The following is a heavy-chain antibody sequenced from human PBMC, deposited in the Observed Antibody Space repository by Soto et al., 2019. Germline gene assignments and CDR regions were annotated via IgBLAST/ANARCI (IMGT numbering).Heavy chain of an antibody. D-gene: IGHD3-22*01. J-gene: IGHJ3*02. CDR3: ARDSYYYESTGYNFNDAFDI. CDR1: GFTFSTYS. Sequence: GGSLRLSCAASGFTFSTYSMNWVRQAPGKGLEWVSSISSSRNYIYYADSVKGRFTISRDNAKNSLYLQMTSLRVADTAVYYCARDSYYYESTGYNFNDAFDIWGQGTMVTVSS. V-gene: IGHV3-21*01. CDR2: ISSSRNYI.